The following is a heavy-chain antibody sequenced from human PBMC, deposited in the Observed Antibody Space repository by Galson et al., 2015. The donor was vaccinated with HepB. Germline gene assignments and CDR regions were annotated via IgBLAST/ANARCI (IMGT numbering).Heavy chain of an antibody. D-gene: IGHD3-22*01. CDR2: ISGSGGRT. CDR1: GFTFSTYA. CDR3: AKDLADYYDGSGY. Sequence: SLRLSCAASGFTFSTYAMSWVRQAPGKGLEWVSGISGSGGRTHYADSVKGRFTISRDNSKKTLYLQMNSLRADDTAVYYCAKDLADYYDGSGYWGQGTQVTVSS. J-gene: IGHJ4*02. V-gene: IGHV3-23*01.